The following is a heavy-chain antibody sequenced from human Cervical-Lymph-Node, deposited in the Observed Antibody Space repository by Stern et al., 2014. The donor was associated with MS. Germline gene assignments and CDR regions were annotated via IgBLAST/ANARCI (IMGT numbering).Heavy chain of an antibody. CDR1: GFTFSSYW. CDR3: ARVRSGWDINYYYGMDV. D-gene: IGHD6-19*01. V-gene: IGHV3-7*01. J-gene: IGHJ6*02. CDR2: IKQDGSEK. Sequence: EMQLVESGGGLVQPGGSLRLSCAVSGFTFSSYWMSWVRPAPGKGLEWVANIKQDGSEKYYVASVKGRFTISRDNAKNSLYLQMNSLRAEDTAVYYCARVRSGWDINYYYGMDVWGQGTTVTVSS.